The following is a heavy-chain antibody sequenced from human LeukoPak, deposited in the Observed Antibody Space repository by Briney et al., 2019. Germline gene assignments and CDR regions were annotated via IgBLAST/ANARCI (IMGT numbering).Heavy chain of an antibody. CDR3: AKIVSVIYVILTGPTLT. J-gene: IGHJ5*02. D-gene: IGHD3-9*01. V-gene: IGHV3-23*01. CDR2: ISGSGGST. CDR1: GFTFSSYA. Sequence: GGSLRLSCAASGFTFSSYAMSWVRQAPGKGLEWVSAISGSGGSTYYADSVKGRFTISRDNSKNTLYLQMNSLRAEDTAVYYCAKIVSVIYVILTGPTLTWGQGTLVTVSS.